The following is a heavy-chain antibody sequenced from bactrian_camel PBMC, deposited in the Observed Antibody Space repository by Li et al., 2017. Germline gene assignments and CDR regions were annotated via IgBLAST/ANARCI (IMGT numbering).Heavy chain of an antibody. CDR3: AAAACPVYSDFAN. V-gene: IGHV3S31*01. Sequence: DVQLVESGGDSVQSGGSLRLSCAASGYSYGNYCLGWFRLAPGKEREGVAAIYIGGGSGDSTYYTDSVKGRFTISRDNAKNTLYLQMNSLKPDDTAMYYCAAAACPVYSDFANWGQGTQVTVS. J-gene: IGHJ4*01. CDR2: IYIGGGSGDST. D-gene: IGHD4*01. CDR1: GYSYGNYC.